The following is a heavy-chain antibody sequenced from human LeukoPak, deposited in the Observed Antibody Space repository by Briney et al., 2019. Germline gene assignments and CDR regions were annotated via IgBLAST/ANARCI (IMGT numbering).Heavy chain of an antibody. CDR1: GRSFSGYY. CDR2: LNHSGGT. D-gene: IGHD3-16*01. V-gene: IGHV4-34*01. Sequence: SETLSLTCAVYGRSFSGYYWSWIRQPPGKGLERLGELNHSGGTMYNPSLKLRVTISVDTSRNQFSLKLSSVTAADTAMYYCARVKDPGGYYYYYYMDVWGKGTTVTVSS. CDR3: ARVKDPGGYYYYYYMDV. J-gene: IGHJ6*03.